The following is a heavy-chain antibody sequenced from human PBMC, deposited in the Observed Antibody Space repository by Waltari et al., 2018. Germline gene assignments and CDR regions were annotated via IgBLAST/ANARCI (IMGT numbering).Heavy chain of an antibody. V-gene: IGHV1-46*01. CDR1: GYTFTSYY. J-gene: IGHJ4*02. CDR3: AREVTVGVGATDY. CDR2: ISPRGDAT. D-gene: IGHD1-26*01. Sequence: QVQLVQSGPEVKKPGASMKVSCKASGYTFTSYYMHWVRQAPGQGLEWVGRISPRGDATSYAQRFQGRATMTRDTSTSTIYMDLSSLTSEDTAVYYCAREVTVGVGATDYWGQGTLVTVSS.